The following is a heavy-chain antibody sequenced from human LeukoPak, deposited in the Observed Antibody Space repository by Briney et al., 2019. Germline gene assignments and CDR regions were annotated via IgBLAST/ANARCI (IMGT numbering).Heavy chain of an antibody. Sequence: SETLSLTCAVYGGSFSGYYWSWIRQPPGKGLEWIGEINHSGSNNYNPSLKSRVTMSIDTSNNQFSLKLSSVTAADTAVYYCARDRTFDLWGRGTLVTVSS. D-gene: IGHD1-7*01. CDR3: ARDRTFDL. V-gene: IGHV4-34*01. CDR2: INHSGSN. J-gene: IGHJ2*01. CDR1: GGSFSGYY.